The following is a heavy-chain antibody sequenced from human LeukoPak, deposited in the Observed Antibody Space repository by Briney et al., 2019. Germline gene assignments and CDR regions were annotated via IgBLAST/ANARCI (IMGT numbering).Heavy chain of an antibody. CDR2: ISYDGSNK. D-gene: IGHD3-10*01. CDR3: AKVVVYYGSGIPDDY. CDR1: GFTFSSYG. V-gene: IGHV3-30*18. Sequence: PGGSLRLSCAASGFTFSSYGMHWVRQAPGKGLEWVAVISYDGSNKYYADSVKGRFTISRDNSKNTLYLQMNSLRAEDTAVYYCAKVVVYYGSGIPDDYWGQGTLVTVSS. J-gene: IGHJ4*02.